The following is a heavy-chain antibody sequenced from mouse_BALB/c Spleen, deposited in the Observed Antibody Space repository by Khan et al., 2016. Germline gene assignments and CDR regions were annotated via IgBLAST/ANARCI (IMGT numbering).Heavy chain of an antibody. CDR1: GFTFRSYA. CDR2: ISSDGNT. V-gene: IGHV5-6-5*01. D-gene: IGHD2-1*01. J-gene: IGHJ2*01. Sequence: EVELVESGGGLVKPGGSLKLSCAASGFTFRSYAMSWVRQTPEKRLEWVASISSDGNTYYSDSVTGRFTISRDNARNILNLQMSSLRSEDTAMYYCAREDYGNYGDYFDYWGQGTTLTVSS. CDR3: AREDYGNYGDYFDY.